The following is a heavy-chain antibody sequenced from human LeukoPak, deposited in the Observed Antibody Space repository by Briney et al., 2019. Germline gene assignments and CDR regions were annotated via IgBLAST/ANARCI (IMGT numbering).Heavy chain of an antibody. J-gene: IGHJ4*02. V-gene: IGHV4-59*11. CDR3: ARGGVAAKYYFDY. D-gene: IGHD3-10*01. Sequence: SETLSLTCTVSGGSISPLYWSWIRQPPGKGLEFIGYIFFTGTTNYNPSLKSRVTLSVDTSKNQFPLKLSSVTPADTAVYYCARGGVAAKYYFDYWGQGTLVTVSS. CDR1: GGSISPLY. CDR2: IFFTGTT.